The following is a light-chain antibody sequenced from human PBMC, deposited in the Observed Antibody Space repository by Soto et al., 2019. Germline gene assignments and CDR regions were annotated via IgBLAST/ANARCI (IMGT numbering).Light chain of an antibody. CDR2: AAS. V-gene: IGKV1-39*01. CDR1: QRISTY. J-gene: IGKJ2*01. CDR3: QQSFTTPRT. Sequence: DIQMTQSPSSLSASVGDRVTITCRARQRISTYLNWYQQKPGKAPKLLIYAASSLQSGVPSTFSGSGSGTDFTLTISSLQPEDFATYYCQQSFTTPRTFGQGTKLEI.